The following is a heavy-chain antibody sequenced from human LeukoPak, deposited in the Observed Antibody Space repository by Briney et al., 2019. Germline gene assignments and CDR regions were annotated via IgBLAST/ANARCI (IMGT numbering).Heavy chain of an antibody. J-gene: IGHJ4*02. V-gene: IGHV1-2*02. CDR1: GYTFTDYS. D-gene: IGHD6-13*01. CDR3: ARDAIAAAGAGA. CDR2: INPNSGDT. Sequence: ASVKVSCKASGYTFTDYSMHWVRQAPGQGLEWMGWINPNSGDTDNAQKFQGRVTMTRDTSISTAYLEVSRLTSDDTAVYFCARDAIAAAGAGAWGQGTLVTVSS.